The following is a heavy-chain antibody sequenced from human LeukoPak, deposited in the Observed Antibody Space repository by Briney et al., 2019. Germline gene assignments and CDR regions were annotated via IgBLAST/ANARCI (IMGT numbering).Heavy chain of an antibody. Sequence: ASVKVSCKASGYTFTSYYMHWVRQAPGQGLEWMGIINPSGGSTSYAQKFQGRVTMTRDTSTSTVYMELSSLRSEDTAVYYCAVDRSSAKLFDYWGQGTLVTVSS. CDR2: INPSGGST. D-gene: IGHD6-13*01. CDR1: GYTFTSYY. V-gene: IGHV1-46*01. CDR3: AVDRSSAKLFDY. J-gene: IGHJ4*02.